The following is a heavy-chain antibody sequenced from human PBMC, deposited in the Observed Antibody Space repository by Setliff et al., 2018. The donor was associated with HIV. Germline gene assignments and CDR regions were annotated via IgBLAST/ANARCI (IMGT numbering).Heavy chain of an antibody. CDR3: ARDSGGYNYGFAVGSFDY. J-gene: IGHJ4*02. CDR2: VYSTGSG. Sequence: PSETLSLTCTVSGVSIKGYYWTWIRQPAGKGLECIGRVYSTGSGNYNPSLKSRVTMSVDMSTNRFSLRLSSVTAADTAVYYCARDSGGYNYGFAVGSFDYWGQGALVTVSS. V-gene: IGHV4-4*07. D-gene: IGHD5-18*01. CDR1: GVSIKGYY.